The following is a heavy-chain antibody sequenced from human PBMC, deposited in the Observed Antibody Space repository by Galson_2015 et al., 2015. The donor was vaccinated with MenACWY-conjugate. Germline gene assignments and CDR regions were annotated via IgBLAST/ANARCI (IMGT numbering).Heavy chain of an antibody. CDR3: ARDRGIASTGTCSYYYALDV. D-gene: IGHD6-13*01. V-gene: IGHV3-21*01. J-gene: IGHJ6*02. Sequence: SLRLSCAASGFTFSSYSMNWVRQAPGKGLEWVSSISSSSSYIYYADSVKGRFTISRDNAKNSLYLQMNRLRAEDTAVYYCARDRGIASTGTCSYYYALDVWGQGTTVTVSS. CDR2: ISSSSSYI. CDR1: GFTFSSYS.